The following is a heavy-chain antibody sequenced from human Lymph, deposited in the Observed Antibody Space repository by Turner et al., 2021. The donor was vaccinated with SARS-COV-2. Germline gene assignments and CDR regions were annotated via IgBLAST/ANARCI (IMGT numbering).Heavy chain of an antibody. CDR2: NNPILRKA. CDR1: GGTFSSYA. CDR3: ARVVGGFGELGYYYYYGMDV. V-gene: IGHV1-69*10. Sequence: QVQLVQSGAEVKKPGSSVKVSCKASGGTFSSYAISWVRQAPGQGLEWMGGNNPILRKATYAQKFQGRVTITADKSPSTAYMGLSSLRSEDTAVFYCARVVGGFGELGYYYYYGMDVWGQGTTVTVSS. D-gene: IGHD3-10*01. J-gene: IGHJ6*02.